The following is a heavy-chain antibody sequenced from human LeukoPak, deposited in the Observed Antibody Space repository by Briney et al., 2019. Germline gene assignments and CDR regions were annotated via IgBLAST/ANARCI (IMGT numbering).Heavy chain of an antibody. CDR2: INPSGGST. V-gene: IGHV1-46*01. D-gene: IGHD5-24*01. CDR1: GYTFTSYY. Sequence: ASVKVSCKASGYTFTSYYMHWVRQAPGQGLEWMGIINPSGGSTSYAQKFQGRVTMTRDTSTSTVYMELSSLRSEDTAVYYCARDLGTGWLQLPPGFDYWGQGTLVTVSS. J-gene: IGHJ4*02. CDR3: ARDLGTGWLQLPPGFDY.